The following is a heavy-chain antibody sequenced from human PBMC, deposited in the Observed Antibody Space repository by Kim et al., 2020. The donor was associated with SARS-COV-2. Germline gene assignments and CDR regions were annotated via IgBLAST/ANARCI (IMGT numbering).Heavy chain of an antibody. CDR2: INHSGST. CDR1: GGSFSGYY. J-gene: IGHJ6*02. D-gene: IGHD3-10*01. CDR3: ARGARKDGSGSYTYYYGMDV. Sequence: SETLSLTCAVYGGSFSGYYWSWIRQPPGKGLEWIGEINHSGSTNYNPSLKSRVTISVDTSKNQFSLKLSSVTAADTAVYYCARGARKDGSGSYTYYYGMDVWGQGTTVTVSS. V-gene: IGHV4-34*01.